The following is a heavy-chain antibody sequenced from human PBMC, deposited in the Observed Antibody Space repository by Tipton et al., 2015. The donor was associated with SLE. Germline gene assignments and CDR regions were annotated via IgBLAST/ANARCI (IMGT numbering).Heavy chain of an antibody. CDR3: ARDSRRVTLDI. J-gene: IGHJ3*02. V-gene: IGHV1-2*06. D-gene: IGHD3-10*01. Sequence: QLVQSGAEVKKPGASVKVSCKASEYTFTEYFLHWVRQAPGQGLKWMGRINPNSGDTNFAQKFQGRVTMTRDTSIGTAYMELSGLESDDTALYYCARDSRRVTLDISGQRTMFTVSS. CDR2: INPNSGDT. CDR1: EYTFTEYF.